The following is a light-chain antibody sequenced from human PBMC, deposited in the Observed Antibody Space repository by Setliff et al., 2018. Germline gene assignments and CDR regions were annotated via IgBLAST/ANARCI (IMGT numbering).Light chain of an antibody. CDR3: CSYAGANTVA. CDR1: SRDIGYYNL. V-gene: IGLV2-23*02. J-gene: IGLJ1*01. CDR2: EFT. Sequence: QSALAQPASVSGSPGQSITISCGGTSRDIGYYNLVSWYQQHPGRAPKLILYEFTKRPSGISDRFSGSKSGNAASLTISGLQAEDEADYYCCSYAGANTVAFGGGTKGTV.